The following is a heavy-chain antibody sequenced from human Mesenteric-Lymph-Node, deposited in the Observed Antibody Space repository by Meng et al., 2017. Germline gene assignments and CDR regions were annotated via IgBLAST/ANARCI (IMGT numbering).Heavy chain of an antibody. J-gene: IGHJ4*02. CDR3: DRQFADDSAKYYFDS. Sequence: GGSLRLSCVASGITFRNLWMTWVRQAPGKGLEWVGRIKSKVNGGTTDFAAPVKGRFTVTRDDSRGIAFLQMDGLKTEDTANYFCDRQFADDSAKYYFDSWGQGTLVTVSS. CDR1: GITFRNLW. V-gene: IGHV3-15*01. CDR2: IKSKVNGGTT. D-gene: IGHD4/OR15-4a*01.